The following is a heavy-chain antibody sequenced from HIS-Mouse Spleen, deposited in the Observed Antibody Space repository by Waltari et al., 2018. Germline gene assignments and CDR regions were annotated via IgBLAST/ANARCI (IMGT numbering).Heavy chain of an antibody. CDR1: GGSISSSSYY. CDR3: ARAPTGFLEWFDAFDI. Sequence: QLQLQESGPGLVKPSETLSLTCTVSGGSISSSSYYWGWIRQPPGKGLEWIGSIYYSGVTYYNPSLKSRVTISVDTSKNQLSLKLSSVTAADTAVYYCARAPTGFLEWFDAFDIWGQGTMVTVSS. J-gene: IGHJ3*02. D-gene: IGHD3-3*01. V-gene: IGHV4-39*07. CDR2: IYYSGVT.